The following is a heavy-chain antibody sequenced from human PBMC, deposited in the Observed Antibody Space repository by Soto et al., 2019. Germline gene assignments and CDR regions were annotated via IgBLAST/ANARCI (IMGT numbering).Heavy chain of an antibody. J-gene: IGHJ6*02. CDR3: ARVRPYYGSGSYRYYYYGMDV. V-gene: IGHV3-33*01. Sequence: GGSLRLSCAASGFTFSSYGMHWVRQAPGKGLEWVAVIWYDGSNKYYADSVKGRFTISRDNSKNTLYLQMNSLRAEDTAVYYCARVRPYYGSGSYRYYYYGMDVWGQGTTVTVSS. CDR2: IWYDGSNK. D-gene: IGHD3-10*01. CDR1: GFTFSSYG.